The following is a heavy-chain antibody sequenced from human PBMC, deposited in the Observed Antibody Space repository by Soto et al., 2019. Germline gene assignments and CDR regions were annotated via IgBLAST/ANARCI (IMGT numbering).Heavy chain of an antibody. CDR2: IIPIFGTA. CDR1: GGTFSSYA. CDR3: ARGPPYYYDSSGYYYWFDP. V-gene: IGHV1-69*13. J-gene: IGHJ5*02. D-gene: IGHD3-22*01. Sequence: GASVKVSCKASGGTFSSYAISWVRQAPGQGLEWMGGIIPIFGTANYAQKFQGRVTITADESTSTAYMELSSLRSEDTAVYYCARGPPYYYDSSGYYYWFDPWGQGTLVTVSS.